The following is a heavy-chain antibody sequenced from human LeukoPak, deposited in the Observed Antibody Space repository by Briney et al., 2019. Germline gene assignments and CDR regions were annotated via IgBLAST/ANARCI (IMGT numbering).Heavy chain of an antibody. Sequence: ASVKVSCKASGYTFTGYYMHWVRQAPGQGLEWMGWINPNSGGTNYGRVTMTRDTSISTAYMELSRLRSDDTAVYYCARGVAGVYFYYYMDVWGKGTTVTVSS. CDR1: GYTFTGYY. D-gene: IGHD1-14*01. V-gene: IGHV1-2*02. CDR2: INPNSGGT. CDR3: ARGVAGVYFYYYMDV. J-gene: IGHJ6*03.